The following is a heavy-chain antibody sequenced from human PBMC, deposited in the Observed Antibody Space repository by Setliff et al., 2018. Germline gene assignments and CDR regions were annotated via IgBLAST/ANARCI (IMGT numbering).Heavy chain of an antibody. CDR3: AKDTYYYDSSGYYVFDY. V-gene: IGHV3-30*07. Sequence: GSLRLSCATSGFTLSRFGMHWVRQAPGKGLEWVAVVSYDGSTKYYADSVKGRFTISRDNSKNTLYLQMNSLRVEDTAVYYCAKDTYYYDSSGYYVFDYWGQGTLVTVSS. D-gene: IGHD3-22*01. CDR1: GFTLSRFG. J-gene: IGHJ4*02. CDR2: VSYDGSTK.